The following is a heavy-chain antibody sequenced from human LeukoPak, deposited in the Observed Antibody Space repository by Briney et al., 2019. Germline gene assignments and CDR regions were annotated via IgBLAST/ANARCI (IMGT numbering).Heavy chain of an antibody. V-gene: IGHV4-4*07. J-gene: IGHJ4*02. Sequence: WVPQTLQCSLCGRVLRRCYWSGLRQPAGKGLEWIGRIYTSGSTNYNPSLKSRVTMSVDTSKNQFSLKLSSVTAADTAVYYCASLDRGYWGQGTLVTVSS. CDR1: GRVLRRCY. CDR3: ASLDRGY. CDR2: IYTSGST. D-gene: IGHD2-2*03.